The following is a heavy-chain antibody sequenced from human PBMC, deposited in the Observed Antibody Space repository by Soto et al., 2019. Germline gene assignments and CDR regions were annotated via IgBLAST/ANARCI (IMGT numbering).Heavy chain of an antibody. Sequence: GESLKISCKGSVYNFASHWIGCVRQMPGKGLEWMGLICPGDSYTTYSPSFQWQVTVSADQSISTVYLQWSSLKASDTAMYYCATLAGSGSYRDLYFDNWGQGTPVTVSS. V-gene: IGHV5-51*01. J-gene: IGHJ4*02. CDR3: ATLAGSGSYRDLYFDN. CDR1: VYNFASHW. D-gene: IGHD1-26*01. CDR2: ICPGDSYT.